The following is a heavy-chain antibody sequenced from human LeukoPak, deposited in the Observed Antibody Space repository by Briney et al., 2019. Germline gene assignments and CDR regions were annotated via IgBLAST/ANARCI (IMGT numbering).Heavy chain of an antibody. CDR2: IIPIFGTA. D-gene: IGHD3-22*01. J-gene: IGHJ5*02. CDR1: GGTFSSYD. CDR3: ARVQYYYDSSGYYLNWFDP. Sequence: GASVKVSCKASGGTFSSYDISWVRQAPGQGLEWMGGIIPIFGTANYAQKFQGRVTITTDESTSTAYMELSSLRSEDTAVYYCARVQYYYDSSGYYLNWFDPWGQGTLVTVSS. V-gene: IGHV1-69*05.